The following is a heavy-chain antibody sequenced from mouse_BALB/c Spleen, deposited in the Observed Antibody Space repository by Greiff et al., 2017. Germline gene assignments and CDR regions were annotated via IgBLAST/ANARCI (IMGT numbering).Heavy chain of an antibody. D-gene: IGHD2-4*01. Sequence: EVKLVESGGGLVQPGGSRKLSCAASGFTFSSFGMHWVRQAPEKGLEWVAYISSGSSTIYYADTVKGRFTISRDNPKNTLFLQMTSLRSEDTAMYYCARSGDYDTWLAYWGQGTLVTVSA. J-gene: IGHJ3*01. CDR1: GFTFSSFG. V-gene: IGHV5-17*02. CDR2: ISSGSSTI. CDR3: ARSGDYDTWLAY.